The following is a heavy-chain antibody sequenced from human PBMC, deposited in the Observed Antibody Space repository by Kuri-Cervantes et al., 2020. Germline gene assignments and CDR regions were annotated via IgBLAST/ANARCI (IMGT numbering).Heavy chain of an antibody. CDR3: ARDSYCSSTSCYDYYYYGMDV. CDR2: IIGDGGSA. J-gene: IGHJ6*02. D-gene: IGHD2-2*01. CDR1: GFTFSSFA. Sequence: GGSLRLSCAASGFTFSSFAMSWVRQAPGKGLEWVSTIIGDGGSAYYADSVKGRFTISRDNAKNSLYLQMNSLRAEDTAVYYCARDSYCSSTSCYDYYYYGMDVWGQGTTVTVSS. V-gene: IGHV3-23*01.